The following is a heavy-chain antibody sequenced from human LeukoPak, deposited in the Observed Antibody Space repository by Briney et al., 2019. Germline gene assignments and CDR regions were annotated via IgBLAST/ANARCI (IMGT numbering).Heavy chain of an antibody. V-gene: IGHV4-30-2*01. J-gene: IGHJ4*02. CDR1: GGSISSGGYY. Sequence: ASETLSLTCTVSGGSISSGGYYWSWIRQPPGKGLEWIGYIYHSGSTYYNPSLKSRVTISVDRSKNQFSLKLSSVTAADTAVYYCARHLDYGDLFDYWGQGTLVTVSS. D-gene: IGHD4-17*01. CDR2: IYHSGST. CDR3: ARHLDYGDLFDY.